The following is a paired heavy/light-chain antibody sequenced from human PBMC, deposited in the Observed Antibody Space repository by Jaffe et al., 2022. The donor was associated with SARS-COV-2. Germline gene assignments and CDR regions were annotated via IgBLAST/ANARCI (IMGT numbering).Light chain of an antibody. V-gene: IGLV2-8*01. CDR2: EVT. CDR1: RSDVGGYNY. Sequence: QSALTQPPSASGSPGQSVTISCTGTRSDVGGYNYVSWYQQHPGKAPKLIIYEVTKRPSGVPDRFSGSKSGNTASLTVAGLQAEDEADYYCSSYAGYHNVGVFGTGTKVTVL. J-gene: IGLJ1*01. CDR3: SSYAGYHNVGV.
Heavy chain of an antibody. Sequence: QVQLVQSGAEVKKPGSSVKVSCKASGGTFNNYIFSWVRQAPGQGLEWMGGVIPTSGRTNYAPRFKGRVTLIADESTSTAYMELSGLRSEDTAVYFCAGSIFRGVLLGAWNTFDIWGHGTMVTVSS. D-gene: IGHD3-10*01. J-gene: IGHJ3*02. CDR3: AGSIFRGVLLGAWNTFDI. CDR1: GGTFNNYI. V-gene: IGHV1-69*01. CDR2: VIPTSGRT.